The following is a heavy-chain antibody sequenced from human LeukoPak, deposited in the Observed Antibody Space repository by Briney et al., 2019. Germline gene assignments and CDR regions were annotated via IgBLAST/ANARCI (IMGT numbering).Heavy chain of an antibody. J-gene: IGHJ4*02. CDR1: GFTFSSYA. Sequence: GGSLRLSCAASGFTFSSYAMSWVRQAPGKGLEWVSAISGSGGSTYYADSVKGRFTISRDNSKNTLYLQMNSLRAEDTAVYYCAKDRHDYGGQPEGGCWGQGTLVTVSS. D-gene: IGHD4-23*01. CDR3: AKDRHDYGGQPEGGC. CDR2: ISGSGGST. V-gene: IGHV3-23*01.